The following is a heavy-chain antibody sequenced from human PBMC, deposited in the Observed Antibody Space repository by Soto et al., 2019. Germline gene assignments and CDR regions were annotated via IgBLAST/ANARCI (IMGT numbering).Heavy chain of an antibody. CDR3: ASGYSSGWYCDY. V-gene: IGHV2-5*01. CDR1: GFSLSTSGVG. CDR2: IYWNDDK. J-gene: IGHJ4*02. Sequence: SGPTLVNPTHTLTLTCTFSGFSLSTSGVGVGWIRQPPGKALEWLALIYWNDDKRYSPSLKSRLTITKDTSKNQVVLTMTNMDPVDTATYYCASGYSSGWYCDYWGQGTLVTVSS. D-gene: IGHD6-19*01.